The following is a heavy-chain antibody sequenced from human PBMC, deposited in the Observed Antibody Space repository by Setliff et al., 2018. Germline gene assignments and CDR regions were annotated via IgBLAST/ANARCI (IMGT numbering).Heavy chain of an antibody. D-gene: IGHD3-3*01. J-gene: IGHJ4*02. V-gene: IGHV4-59*01. Sequence: SETLSLTCTVSGGSINNYHWNWIRQPPGKGLEWIGYVGYNGSTDYNPSLKSRVTISEDTSRSQFSLKLTSVTTADTAVYYCALSDHYPFYYDYWGLGTLVTVSS. CDR1: GGSINNYH. CDR3: ALSDHYPFYYDY. CDR2: VGYNGST.